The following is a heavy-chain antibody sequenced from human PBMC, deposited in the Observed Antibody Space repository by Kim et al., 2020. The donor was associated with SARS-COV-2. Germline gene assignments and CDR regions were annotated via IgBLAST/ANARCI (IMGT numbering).Heavy chain of an antibody. V-gene: IGHV4-34*01. J-gene: IGHJ5*02. Sequence: GSTNYNPYLQSRVTISVDTSKNQFSLKLSSVTAADTAVYYCARGPNWFDPWGQGTLVTVSS. CDR3: ARGPNWFDP. CDR2: GST.